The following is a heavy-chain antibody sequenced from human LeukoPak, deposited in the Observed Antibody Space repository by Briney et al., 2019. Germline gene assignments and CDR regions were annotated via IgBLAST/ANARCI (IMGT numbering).Heavy chain of an antibody. CDR2: ISSNAGT. D-gene: IGHD3-10*01. V-gene: IGHV4-59*01. Sequence: SETLSLTCTVSSGSISTYYWSWIRQPPGKGLEWIGYISSNAGTNYNPSLRGRVTISVGTSKNRFSLRVTSVTPADTAVYYCARGGRYYGSGSEDLDFWGQGTLVTVSS. J-gene: IGHJ4*02. CDR3: ARGGRYYGSGSEDLDF. CDR1: SGSISTYY.